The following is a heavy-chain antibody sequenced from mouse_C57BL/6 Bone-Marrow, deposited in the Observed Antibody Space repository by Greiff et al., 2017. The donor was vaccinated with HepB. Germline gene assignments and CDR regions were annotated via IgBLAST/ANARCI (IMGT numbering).Heavy chain of an antibody. CDR3: AREDYGSSYLY. Sequence: DVMLVESGGGLVKPGGSLKLSCAASGFTFSSYAMSWVRQTPEKRLEWVATISDGGSYTYYPDNVKGRFTISRDNAKNNLYLQMSHLKSEDTAMYYCAREDYGSSYLYWGQGTTLTVSS. V-gene: IGHV5-4*01. J-gene: IGHJ2*01. D-gene: IGHD1-1*01. CDR2: ISDGGSYT. CDR1: GFTFSSYA.